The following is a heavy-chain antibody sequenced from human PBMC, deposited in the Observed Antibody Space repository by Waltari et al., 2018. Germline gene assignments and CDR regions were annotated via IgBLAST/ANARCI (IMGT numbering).Heavy chain of an antibody. CDR1: GFTFNSFA. CDR2: ISETGDGT. V-gene: IGHV3-64*07. CDR3: ARVNTPRTIGWFGGYFDP. D-gene: IGHD3-10*01. J-gene: IGHJ5*02. Sequence: EVQLVESGGGLVQPGGSLRLSCAASGFTFNSFAMYWVRQAPGQGLEYVSAISETGDGTYYADSVMGRFTVSRENSNSLLHLQLGNLRPDDTAVYYCARVNTPRTIGWFGGYFDPWGQGTLVTVSS.